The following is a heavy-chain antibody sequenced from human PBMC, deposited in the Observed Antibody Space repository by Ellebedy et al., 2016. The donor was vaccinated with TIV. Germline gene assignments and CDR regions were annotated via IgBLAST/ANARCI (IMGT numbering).Heavy chain of an antibody. J-gene: IGHJ4*02. CDR1: GGSISSYY. Sequence: SETLSLTCTVSGGSISSYYWSWIRQPPGKGLEWIGYIYYSGSTNYNPSLKSRVTISVDTSKNQFSLKLSSVTAADTAVYYCARGQWLADWGQGTLVTVSS. CDR3: ARGQWLAD. CDR2: IYYSGST. V-gene: IGHV4-59*01. D-gene: IGHD6-19*01.